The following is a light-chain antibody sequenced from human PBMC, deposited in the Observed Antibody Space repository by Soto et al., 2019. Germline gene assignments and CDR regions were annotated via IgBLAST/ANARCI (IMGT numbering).Light chain of an antibody. V-gene: IGLV2-14*01. CDR1: XXDIGPYDY. J-gene: IGLJ1*01. CDR2: EVS. Sequence: QSVLTQPASVSGSPGQSITISCXXXXXDIGPYDYVSWYQHHPGRAPKLLIYEVSNRPSGVSYRFSGSKSGNTASLTISGLQAEDEGDYYCTTFAPGRIYVFGSGTKLTVL. CDR3: TTFAPGRIYV.